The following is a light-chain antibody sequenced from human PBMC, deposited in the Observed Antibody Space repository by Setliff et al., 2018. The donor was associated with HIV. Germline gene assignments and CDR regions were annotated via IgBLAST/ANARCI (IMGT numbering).Light chain of an antibody. CDR2: SNN. Sequence: VLTQPPSASGTPGQRVTISCSGSSSNIGSNTVNWYQQLPGTAPKLLIYSNNQRPSGVPDRFSGSKSGTSASLAISGLQSEDEADYYCAAWDDSLNVPYVFGTGTKVTVL. CDR1: SSNIGSNT. CDR3: AAWDDSLNVPYV. V-gene: IGLV1-44*01. J-gene: IGLJ1*01.